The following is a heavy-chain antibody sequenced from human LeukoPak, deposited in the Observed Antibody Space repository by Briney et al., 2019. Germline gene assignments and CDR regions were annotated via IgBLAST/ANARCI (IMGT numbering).Heavy chain of an antibody. CDR1: GFTFSTYD. D-gene: IGHD5-24*01. CDR3: ARDATPDAYGMDV. CDR2: ISYDGSRK. V-gene: IGHV3-30*03. Sequence: GGSLRLSCEASGFTFSTYDMYWVRQAPGKGLEWVAVISYDGSRKYLAESVRGRFTISRDNTNNTLFLEMNSLRAEDTAVYYCARDATPDAYGMDVWGQGTTVTVSS. J-gene: IGHJ6*02.